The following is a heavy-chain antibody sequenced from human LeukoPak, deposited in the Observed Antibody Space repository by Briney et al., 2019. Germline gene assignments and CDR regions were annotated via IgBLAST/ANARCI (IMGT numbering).Heavy chain of an antibody. CDR2: IYDSGNT. Sequence: SETLSLTCTVSGGSVSSGSYYWSWIRQPPGKGLEWIGYIYDSGNTNYSPSLKSRVTISADTSKNQFSLKLSSVTAADTAVYYCARRLGLAFDIWGQGTMVTVSS. CDR3: ARRLGLAFDI. J-gene: IGHJ3*02. V-gene: IGHV4-61*01. D-gene: IGHD3-16*01. CDR1: GGSVSSGSYY.